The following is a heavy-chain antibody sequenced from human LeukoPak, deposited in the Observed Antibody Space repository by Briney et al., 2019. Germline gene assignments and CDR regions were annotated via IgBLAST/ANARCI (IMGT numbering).Heavy chain of an antibody. V-gene: IGHV3-23*01. J-gene: IGHJ4*02. CDR1: GFTFSSYA. D-gene: IGHD3-22*01. Sequence: PGGSLRLSCAASGFTFSSYAMSWVRQAPGKGLEWVSAISGSGGSTYYADSVKGRFTTSRGNSKNTLYLQMNSLRAEDTVVYYCAKLPNYYDSSGYYWGQGTLVTVSS. CDR3: AKLPNYYDSSGYY. CDR2: ISGSGGST.